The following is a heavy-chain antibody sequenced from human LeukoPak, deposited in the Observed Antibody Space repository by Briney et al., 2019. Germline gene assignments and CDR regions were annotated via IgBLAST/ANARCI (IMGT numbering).Heavy chain of an antibody. V-gene: IGHV5-51*01. Sequence: GESLQISCKSSGYNFTSYWIGWVRQLPGKGLEWMGIIYPGDSDTKYSPSFQGQVTISADKSISTAYLQWSSLKASDTAMYYCARGSLASSGGSFFDYWGQGTLVTVSS. D-gene: IGHD2-15*01. CDR3: ARGSLASSGGSFFDY. CDR2: IYPGDSDT. J-gene: IGHJ4*02. CDR1: GYNFTSYW.